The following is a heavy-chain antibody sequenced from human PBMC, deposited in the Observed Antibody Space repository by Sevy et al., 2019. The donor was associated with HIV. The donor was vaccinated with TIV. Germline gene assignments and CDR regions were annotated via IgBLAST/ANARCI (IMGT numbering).Heavy chain of an antibody. CDR2: ISYDGSNK. D-gene: IGHD3-3*01. CDR1: GFTFSSYA. V-gene: IGHV3-30-3*01. J-gene: IGHJ6*02. CDR3: ARSYDFWSGYYTDYYYGMDV. Sequence: GGSLRLSCAASGFTFSSYAMHWVRQAPGKGLEWVAVISYDGSNKYYADSVKGRFTISTDNSKNTLYLQMNSLRAKDTAVYYCARSYDFWSGYYTDYYYGMDVWGQGTTVTVSS.